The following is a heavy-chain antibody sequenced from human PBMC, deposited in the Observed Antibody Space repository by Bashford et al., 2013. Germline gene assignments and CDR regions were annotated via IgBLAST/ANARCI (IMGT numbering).Heavy chain of an antibody. CDR3: STGPFDY. J-gene: IGHJ4*02. CDR2: ISSRSSYI. Sequence: VRQAPGKGLEWVSSISSRSSYIFYADSVKGRFTISRDNSKNTLYLQMNSLKTEDTAVYYCSTGPFDYWGQGTLVTVSS. V-gene: IGHV3-21*03.